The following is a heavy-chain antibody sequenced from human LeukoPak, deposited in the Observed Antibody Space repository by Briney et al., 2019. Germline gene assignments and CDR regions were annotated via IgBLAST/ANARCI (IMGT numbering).Heavy chain of an antibody. J-gene: IGHJ4*02. V-gene: IGHV1-69*02. CDR2: IIPILGIA. D-gene: IGHD1-26*01. Sequence: GASVKVSCKASGYTFTGYYMHWVRQAPGQGLEWMGRIIPILGIANYAQKFQGRVTITTDESTSTAYMELSSLRSEDTAVYYCASPLVGPFDYWGQGTLVTVSS. CDR1: GYTFTGYY. CDR3: ASPLVGPFDY.